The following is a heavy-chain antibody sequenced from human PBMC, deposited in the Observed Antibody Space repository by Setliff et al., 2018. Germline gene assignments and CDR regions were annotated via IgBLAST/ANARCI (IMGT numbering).Heavy chain of an antibody. V-gene: IGHV4-39*07. Sequence: PSETLSLTCTVSGDSISSGSYYWSWIRQPPGKGLEWIGEINHSGSTNYNPSLKSRVTISVDTSKNQFSLKLSSVTAADTAVYYCARAYSYYYYYMDVWGKGTTVTVSS. D-gene: IGHD4-4*01. J-gene: IGHJ6*03. CDR1: GDSISSGSYY. CDR3: ARAYSYYYYYMDV. CDR2: INHSGST.